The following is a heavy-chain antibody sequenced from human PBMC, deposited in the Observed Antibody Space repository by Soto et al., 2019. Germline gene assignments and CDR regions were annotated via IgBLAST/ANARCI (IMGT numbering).Heavy chain of an antibody. Sequence: QVQLVESGGGVVQPGGSLRLSCAASGCTFYNYVMHWVRQAPGKGLEWVASIWHDTTNQHYAGSVKGRFTISRDNSKYMLYLQINSLRADDTDTYYSAREAGDLDTIGQQVPDCWGQG. CDR1: GCTFYNYV. D-gene: IGHD3-9*01. CDR2: IWHDTTNQ. CDR3: AREAGDLDTIGQQVPDC. V-gene: IGHV3-33*01. J-gene: IGHJ4*02.